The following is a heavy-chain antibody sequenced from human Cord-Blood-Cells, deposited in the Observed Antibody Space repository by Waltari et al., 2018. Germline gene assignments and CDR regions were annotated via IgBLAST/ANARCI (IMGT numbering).Heavy chain of an antibody. CDR1: GGTFSSYT. V-gene: IGHV1-69*08. CDR3: ARDEGGYCGGDCYSR. CDR2: IIPILGIA. Sequence: QVQLVQSGAEVKKPGSSVKVSCKASGGTFSSYTISWVVPAPGQGLEWMGRIIPILGIANYAQKFQGRVTITADKSTSTAYMGLSSLRSEYTAVYYCARDEGGYCGGDCYSRWGQGTLVTVSS. D-gene: IGHD2-21*01. J-gene: IGHJ4*02.